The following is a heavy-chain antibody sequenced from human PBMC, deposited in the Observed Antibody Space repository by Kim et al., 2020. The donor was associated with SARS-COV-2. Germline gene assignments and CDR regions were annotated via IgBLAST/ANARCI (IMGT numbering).Heavy chain of an antibody. D-gene: IGHD4-4*01. CDR3: ARDLSVTTSFFPPYYYYGMDV. V-gene: IGHV3-21*01. J-gene: IGHJ6*02. CDR1: GFTFSSYS. Sequence: GGSLRLSCAASGFTFSSYSMNWVRQAPGKGLEWVSSISSSSSYIYYADSVKGRFTISRDNAKNSLYLQMNSLRAEDTAVYYCARDLSVTTSFFPPYYYYGMDVWGQGTTVTVSS. CDR2: ISSSSSYI.